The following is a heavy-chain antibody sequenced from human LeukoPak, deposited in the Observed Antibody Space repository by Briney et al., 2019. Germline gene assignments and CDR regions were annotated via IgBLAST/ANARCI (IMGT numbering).Heavy chain of an antibody. V-gene: IGHV4-39*01. CDR1: GGFISSLDTSC. CDR3: ARCGPVPACDF. Sequence: PSETLSLTCTASGGFISSLDTSCCPWIRQPPGKGLEWIVTISYNGTTYYTPTFKSPVTISIDTSTNQFPLNLSSVNAADTALSVVARCGPVPACDFGGQGTVVTVSS. CDR2: ISYNGTT. D-gene: IGHD3-10*01. J-gene: IGHJ4*02.